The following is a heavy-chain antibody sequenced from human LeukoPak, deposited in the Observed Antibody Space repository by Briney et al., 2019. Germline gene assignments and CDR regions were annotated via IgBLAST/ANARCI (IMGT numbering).Heavy chain of an antibody. V-gene: IGHV3-21*01. CDR1: GFTFSSYS. J-gene: IGHJ4*02. CDR3: AITIFGVVQPIPYY. CDR2: ISSSSSYI. D-gene: IGHD3-3*01. Sequence: PGGSLRLSSAASGFTFSSYSMNWVRQAPRKGLEWVSSISSSSSYIYYADSLKGRFTISRNNAKNSLYLQMNSLRAEDTAVYYCAITIFGVVQPIPYYWGQGTLVTVSS.